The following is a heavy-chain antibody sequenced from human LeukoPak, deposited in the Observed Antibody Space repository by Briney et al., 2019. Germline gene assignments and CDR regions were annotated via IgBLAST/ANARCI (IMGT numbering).Heavy chain of an antibody. CDR1: GYTFTSYD. J-gene: IGHJ4*02. Sequence: ASVKVSCKASGYTFTSYDINWVRQATGQGLEWMGWMNPNSGNTGYAQKFQGRATITRNTSISTAYMELSSLRSEDTAVYYCARVDNWNYEDYWGQGTLVTVSS. CDR2: MNPNSGNT. V-gene: IGHV1-8*03. CDR3: ARVDNWNYEDY. D-gene: IGHD1-7*01.